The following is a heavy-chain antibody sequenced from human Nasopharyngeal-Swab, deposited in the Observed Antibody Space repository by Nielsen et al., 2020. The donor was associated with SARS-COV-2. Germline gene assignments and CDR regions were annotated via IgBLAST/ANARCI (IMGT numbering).Heavy chain of an antibody. CDR3: ARGTADYSNPSCDY. D-gene: IGHD4-11*01. Sequence: SLPISCSASVFTFDDYTMHWVRPAPGQGLEWVSGIHWNSGKKGYADSLKGRFTISSDKAKNSLYLLVNSLRSEDTDLYYCARGTADYSNPSCDYWGQGTLVTVPS. CDR1: VFTFDDYT. CDR2: IHWNSGKK. V-gene: IGHV3-9*01. J-gene: IGHJ4*02.